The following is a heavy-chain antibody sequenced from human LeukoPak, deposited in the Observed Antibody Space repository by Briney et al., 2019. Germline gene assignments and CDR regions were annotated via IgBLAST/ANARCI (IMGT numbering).Heavy chain of an antibody. CDR1: GGSISSYY. J-gene: IGHJ4*02. CDR2: IYTSGSP. Sequence: SETLSLTCTVSGGSISSYYWSWIRQPAGKGLEWIGRIYTSGSPNYNPSLKSRVTISVDPSKNQFSLKLSSVTAADTAVYYCARCLVRGVDSTIDYWGQGTLVTVSS. CDR3: ARCLVRGVDSTIDY. V-gene: IGHV4-4*07. D-gene: IGHD3-10*01.